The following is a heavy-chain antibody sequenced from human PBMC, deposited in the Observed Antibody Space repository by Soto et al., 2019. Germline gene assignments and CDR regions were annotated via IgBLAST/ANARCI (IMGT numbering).Heavy chain of an antibody. CDR2: IYPGDSDT. D-gene: IGHD6-13*01. Sequence: GESLKVSGKGSGYSCTSYWIGWVRQMPGKGLEWMGIIYPGDSDTRYSPSFQGQVTISADKSISTAYLQWSSLKASDTAMYYCARHGIAAAGTIYYYYGMDVWGQGTTVTVSS. CDR3: ARHGIAAAGTIYYYYGMDV. V-gene: IGHV5-51*01. J-gene: IGHJ6*02. CDR1: GYSCTSYW.